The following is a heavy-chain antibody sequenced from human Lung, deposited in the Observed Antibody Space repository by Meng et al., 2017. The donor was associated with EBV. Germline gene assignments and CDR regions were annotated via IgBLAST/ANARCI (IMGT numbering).Heavy chain of an antibody. CDR1: GVSISSNIR. CDR2: IDDSGST. D-gene: IGHD1-26*01. CDR3: ARGKQDAWELLAY. J-gene: IGHJ4*02. V-gene: IGHV4-4*02. Sequence: VHLQASGPGLVKPSGTLSLTCGFSGVSISSNIRWTWVRQPPGKGLEWIGDIDDSGSTNYNPSLNSRISISLDKSKNHFSLKVNSVTAADTAVYYCARGKQDAWELLAYWGQGALVTVSS.